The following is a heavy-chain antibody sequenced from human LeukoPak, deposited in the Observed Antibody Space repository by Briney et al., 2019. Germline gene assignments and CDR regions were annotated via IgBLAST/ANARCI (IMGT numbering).Heavy chain of an antibody. CDR2: MNPNSGNT. J-gene: IGHJ4*02. CDR3: ARASIVGVYGE. Sequence: ASVKVSCKASGYTFTGYYMHWVRQAPGQGLEWMGWMNPNSGNTGYAQKFQGRVTMTRNTSISTAYMELSSLRSEDTAVYYCARASIVGVYGEWGQGTLVTVSS. V-gene: IGHV1-8*02. D-gene: IGHD1-26*01. CDR1: GYTFTGYY.